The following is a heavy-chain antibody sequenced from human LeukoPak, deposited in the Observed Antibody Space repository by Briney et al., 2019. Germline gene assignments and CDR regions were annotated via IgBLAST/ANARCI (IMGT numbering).Heavy chain of an antibody. V-gene: IGHV3-48*03. J-gene: IGHJ4*02. CDR3: ARLYSGSYPPGY. CDR1: GFTFSSYE. Sequence: GGSLRLSCAASGFTFSSYEMNWVRQAPGKGLEWVSYISSSGSTIYYADSVKGRFTISRDNAKSSLYLQMNSLRAEDTAVYYCARLYSGSYPPGYWGQGTLVTVSS. CDR2: ISSSGSTI. D-gene: IGHD1-26*01.